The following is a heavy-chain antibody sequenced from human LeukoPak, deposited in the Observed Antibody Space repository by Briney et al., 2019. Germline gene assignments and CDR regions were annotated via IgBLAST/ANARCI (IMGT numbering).Heavy chain of an antibody. Sequence: GGSLRLSCAASGFTFNDYYMSWVRQGPARGLEWVSSLRGGGETFYADSVKGRFTLSRDDSRNTVYFQLNNLRVDDTAIYYCAKASWVSNVDAVLWGQGTLVTVSS. CDR3: AKASWVSNVDAVL. J-gene: IGHJ4*02. D-gene: IGHD3-16*01. V-gene: IGHV3-23*01. CDR1: GFTFNDYY. CDR2: LRGGGET.